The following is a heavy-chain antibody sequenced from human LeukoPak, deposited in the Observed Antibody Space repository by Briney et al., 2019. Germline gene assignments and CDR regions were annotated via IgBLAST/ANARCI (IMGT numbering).Heavy chain of an antibody. CDR1: GFTFSSYA. Sequence: GGSLRLSCAASGFTFSSYAMSWVRQAPGKGLEWVSAISGSGGSTYYADSVKGRFTISRDNSKNTLYLQMNGLRAEDTAVYYCANDRSYGSGIPCDWGQGTLVTVSS. CDR3: ANDRSYGSGIPCD. J-gene: IGHJ4*02. D-gene: IGHD3-10*01. CDR2: ISGSGGST. V-gene: IGHV3-23*01.